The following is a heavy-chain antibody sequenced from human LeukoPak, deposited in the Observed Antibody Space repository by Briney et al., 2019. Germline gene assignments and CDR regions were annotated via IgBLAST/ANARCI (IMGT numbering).Heavy chain of an antibody. D-gene: IGHD3-22*01. CDR3: ARTSLYYDSSGYRGVLDY. J-gene: IGHJ4*02. Sequence: SVKVSCKASGGTFSSYAISWVRQAPGQGLEWMGRIIHIFGTANYAQKFQGRVTITTDESTSTAYMELSSLRSEDTAVYYCARTSLYYDSSGYRGVLDYWGQGTLVTVSS. CDR1: GGTFSSYA. CDR2: IIHIFGTA. V-gene: IGHV1-69*05.